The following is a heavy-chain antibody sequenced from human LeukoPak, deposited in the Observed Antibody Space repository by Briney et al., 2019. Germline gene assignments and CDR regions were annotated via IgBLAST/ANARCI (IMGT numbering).Heavy chain of an antibody. V-gene: IGHV3-30*18. Sequence: PGRSLRLSCAASGFTFSSYGMHWVRQAPGKGLEWVAVISYDGSNKYYADSVKGRFTISRDNSKNTLYLQMNSLRAEDTAVYYCAKSFLGYYDSSGSDYWGQGTLVTVSS. CDR2: ISYDGSNK. D-gene: IGHD3-22*01. CDR1: GFTFSSYG. CDR3: AKSFLGYYDSSGSDY. J-gene: IGHJ4*02.